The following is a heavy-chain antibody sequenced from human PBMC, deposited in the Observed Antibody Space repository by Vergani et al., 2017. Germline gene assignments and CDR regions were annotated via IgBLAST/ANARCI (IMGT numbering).Heavy chain of an antibody. D-gene: IGHD3-10*01. CDR2: ISVSGGNT. Sequence: EVQLLESGGGLVQPGGSLRLSCAASGFTFSTSAMNWVRQAPGKGLEWVSSISVSGGNTYYADSVKGLVTISRDNSRDTLYLQMNSLRADDTALYYCSKDQRGGGNYGWFYPWGQGALVTVSP. CDR3: SKDQRGGGNYGWFYP. CDR1: GFTFSTSA. V-gene: IGHV3-23*01. J-gene: IGHJ5*02.